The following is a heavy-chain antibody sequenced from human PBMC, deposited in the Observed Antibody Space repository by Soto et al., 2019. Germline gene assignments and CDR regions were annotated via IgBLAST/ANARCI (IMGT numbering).Heavy chain of an antibody. CDR2: ISYDGSNK. D-gene: IGHD1-26*01. J-gene: IGHJ4*02. CDR1: GFTFSSYA. CDR3: ARDRPLNLVGANFDY. V-gene: IGHV3-30-3*01. Sequence: GGSLRLSCAASGFTFSSYAMHWVRQAPGKGLEWVAVISYDGSNKYYADSVKGRFTISRDNSKNTLYLQMNSLRAEDTAVYYCARDRPLNLVGANFDYWGQGTLVTVSS.